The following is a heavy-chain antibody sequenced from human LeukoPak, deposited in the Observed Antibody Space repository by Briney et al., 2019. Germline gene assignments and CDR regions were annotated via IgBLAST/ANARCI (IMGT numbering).Heavy chain of an antibody. J-gene: IGHJ5*02. Sequence: GGSLRLSCAASGFTVSSNYMSWVRQAPGKGLEWVAVISYDGSNKYYADSVKGRFTISRDNSKNTLYLQMNSLRAEDTAVYYCARQAAAGTGTWFDPWGQGTLVTVSS. CDR2: ISYDGSNK. V-gene: IGHV3-30*01. CDR3: ARQAAAGTGTWFDP. CDR1: GFTVSSNY. D-gene: IGHD6-13*01.